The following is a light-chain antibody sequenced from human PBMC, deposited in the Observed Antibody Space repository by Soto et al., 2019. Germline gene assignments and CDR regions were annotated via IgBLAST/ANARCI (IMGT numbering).Light chain of an antibody. CDR3: QQYNVCPLT. CDR2: VAS. CDR1: HSGSSN. J-gene: IGKJ4*02. V-gene: IGKV3-15*01. Sequence: EIAMTQCTATLSVGAGERATLSCRASHSGSSNLAWYQQKRGQPPKLLIYVASTRATGTTARFSSSGSGTEFTIPISSLQSEDFAVYYCQQYNVCPLTFGGGTKVEFK.